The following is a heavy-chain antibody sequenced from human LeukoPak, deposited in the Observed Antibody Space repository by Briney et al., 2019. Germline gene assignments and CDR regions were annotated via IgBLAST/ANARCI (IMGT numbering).Heavy chain of an antibody. Sequence: ASVKVSCKASGYSFTGYYMHWVRQAPGQGLEWMGWINPNSGGTKYAQKFQGRVTMTRDTSISTAYMELSRLRSDATAVYYCARAREYSYGYFWVYWGQGTLVTVSS. CDR3: ARAREYSYGYFWVY. V-gene: IGHV1-2*02. CDR2: INPNSGGT. J-gene: IGHJ4*02. CDR1: GYSFTGYY. D-gene: IGHD5-18*01.